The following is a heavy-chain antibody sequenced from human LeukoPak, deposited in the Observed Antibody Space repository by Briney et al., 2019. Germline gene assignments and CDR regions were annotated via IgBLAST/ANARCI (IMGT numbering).Heavy chain of an antibody. D-gene: IGHD5/OR15-5a*01. Sequence: GSLRLSCAASGFTFSSYSMNWVRQAPGKGLEWIGEVFHDGSPNYNPSFRGRVTILVDKSKNQFSLNLGSLTAADTAMYYCARDPNIVSAVTLRAFDIWGQGTMVSVSS. CDR3: ARDPNIVSAVTLRAFDI. CDR2: VFHDGSP. V-gene: IGHV4-4*02. CDR1: GFTFSSYSM. J-gene: IGHJ3*02.